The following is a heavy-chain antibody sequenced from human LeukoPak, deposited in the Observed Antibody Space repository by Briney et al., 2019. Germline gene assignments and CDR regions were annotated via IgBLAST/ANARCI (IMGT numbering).Heavy chain of an antibody. J-gene: IGHJ3*02. D-gene: IGHD1-26*01. CDR3: AKDREGSDSFAFDI. Sequence: GGTLRLSCAASGFTFSSYAMHWVRQAPGKGLEYVSAISSNGGSTYYANSVKGRFTISRDNSKNTLYLQMNSLRAEDTAVYYCAKDREGSDSFAFDIWGQGTMVTVSS. CDR2: ISSNGGST. V-gene: IGHV3-64*01. CDR1: GFTFSSYA.